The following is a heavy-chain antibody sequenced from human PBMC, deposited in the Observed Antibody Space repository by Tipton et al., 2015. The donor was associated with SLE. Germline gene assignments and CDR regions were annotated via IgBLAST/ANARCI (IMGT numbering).Heavy chain of an antibody. V-gene: IGHV4-39*07. J-gene: IGHJ4*02. Sequence: TLSLTCTVSGGSISSSSYYWGWIRQPPGKGLEWIGSIYYSGSTYYNPSLKSRVIISLDTSKNQLSLRLTSVTAADTAVYYCATNLQCGSTNCFEPYFDYWGQGILVTVSS. CDR3: ATNLQCGSTNCFEPYFDY. CDR1: GGSISSSSYY. CDR2: IYYSGST. D-gene: IGHD2-2*01.